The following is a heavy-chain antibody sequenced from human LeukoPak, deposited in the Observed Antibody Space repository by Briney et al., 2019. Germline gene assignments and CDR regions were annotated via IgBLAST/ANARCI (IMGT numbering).Heavy chain of an antibody. V-gene: IGHV4-31*03. CDR2: IYYSGST. CDR1: GGSISSGGYY. D-gene: IGHD1-26*01. CDR3: ARWSIGELPSYPGYGMDV. Sequence: SETLSLTCTVSGGSISSGGYYWSWIRQHPGKGLEWLGYIYYSGSTYYNPSLKSRVTISVDTSRNQFSLKLSSVTAADTAVYYCARWSIGELPSYPGYGMDVWGQGTTVTVSS. J-gene: IGHJ6*02.